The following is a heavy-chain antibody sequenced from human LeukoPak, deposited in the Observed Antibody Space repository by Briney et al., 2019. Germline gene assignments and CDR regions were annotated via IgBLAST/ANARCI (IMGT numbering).Heavy chain of an antibody. CDR3: ARDVDYYDSSGYYYVPYYYGIDV. V-gene: IGHV1-69*04. J-gene: IGHJ6*02. CDR1: GGTFSSYA. Sequence: ASVKVSCKASGGTFSSYAISWVRQAPGQVLEWMGRIIPIFGIANYAQKFQGRVTITADKSTSTAYMELSSLRSEDTAVYYCARDVDYYDSSGYYYVPYYYGIDVWGQGTTVTVSS. CDR2: IIPIFGIA. D-gene: IGHD3-22*01.